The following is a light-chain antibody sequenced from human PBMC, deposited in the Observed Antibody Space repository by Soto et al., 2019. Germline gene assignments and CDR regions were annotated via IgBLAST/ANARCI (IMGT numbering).Light chain of an antibody. Sequence: DIQVTQSPSSLSASVGDRVTITCRASQGNNNYLAWYQQKPGKVPKLLIYAASTLQTGVPSRFSGSGSGTDFTLTISRMQSEDVATYYCKQYNRATLTLGGGTKVEIK. V-gene: IGKV1-27*01. CDR3: KQYNRATLT. J-gene: IGKJ4*01. CDR2: AAS. CDR1: QGNNNY.